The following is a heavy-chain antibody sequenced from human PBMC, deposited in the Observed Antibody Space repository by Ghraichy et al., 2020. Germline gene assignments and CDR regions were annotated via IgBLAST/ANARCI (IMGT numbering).Heavy chain of an antibody. D-gene: IGHD3-10*01. Sequence: GGSLRLSCAASGFTFSSYAMSWVRQAPGKGLEWVSAISGSGGSTYYADSVKGRFTISRDNSKNTLYLQMNSLRAEDTAVYYCAKDGYYYGSGSYYNQKSEVRRRSWYFDLWGRGTLVTVSS. CDR2: ISGSGGST. V-gene: IGHV3-23*01. CDR3: AKDGYYYGSGSYYNQKSEVRRRSWYFDL. J-gene: IGHJ2*01. CDR1: GFTFSSYA.